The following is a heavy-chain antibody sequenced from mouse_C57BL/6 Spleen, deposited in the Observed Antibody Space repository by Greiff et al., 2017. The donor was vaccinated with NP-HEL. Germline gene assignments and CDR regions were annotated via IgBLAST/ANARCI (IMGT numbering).Heavy chain of an antibody. CDR2: IYWDDDK. CDR1: GFSLSTSGMG. D-gene: IGHD1-1*01. V-gene: IGHV8-12*01. CDR3: ARTPSGYGSSWFAY. Sequence: VKLMESGPGILQSSQTLSLTCSFSGFSLSTSGMGVSWIRQPSGKGLEWLAHIYWDDDKRYNPSLKSRLTISKDTSRNQVFLKITSVDTADTATYYCARTPSGYGSSWFAYWGQGTLVTVSA. J-gene: IGHJ3*01.